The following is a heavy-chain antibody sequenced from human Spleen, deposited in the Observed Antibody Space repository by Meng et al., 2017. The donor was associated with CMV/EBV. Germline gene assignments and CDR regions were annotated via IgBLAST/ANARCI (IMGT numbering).Heavy chain of an antibody. Sequence: GESLKISCKGSGYRFSNYWIGWVRQMSGKGLEWMGIIYPGDSDTRYSPSFQGHVTITADKSISTAYLQWSSLKASDTAMYYCARGVTVGATNTFDYWGQGTLVTVSS. CDR3: ARGVTVGATNTFDY. D-gene: IGHD1-26*01. V-gene: IGHV5-51*01. CDR1: GYRFSNYW. CDR2: IYPGDSDT. J-gene: IGHJ4*02.